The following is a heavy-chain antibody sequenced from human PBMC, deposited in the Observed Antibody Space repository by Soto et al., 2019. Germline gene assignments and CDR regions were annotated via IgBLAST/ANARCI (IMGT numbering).Heavy chain of an antibody. Sequence: GGSLSLSCAASGFTFSSYAMSWVRQAPGKGLEWVSAISGSGGSTYYADSVKGRFTISRDNSKNTLYLQMNSLRAEDTAVYYCAKANIAAAGTDYYYYGMDVWGQGTTVTVSS. V-gene: IGHV3-23*01. CDR2: ISGSGGST. J-gene: IGHJ6*02. D-gene: IGHD6-13*01. CDR1: GFTFSSYA. CDR3: AKANIAAAGTDYYYYGMDV.